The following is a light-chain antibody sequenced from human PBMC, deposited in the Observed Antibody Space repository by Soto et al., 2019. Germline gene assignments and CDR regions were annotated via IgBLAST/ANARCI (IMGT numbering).Light chain of an antibody. CDR2: EVN. CDR1: SSDVGGFNY. CDR3: SSYTSSSTLIL. V-gene: IGLV2-14*01. J-gene: IGLJ2*01. Sequence: QSALTQAASVSGSRGQSITISCTGTSSDVGGFNYVSWYQHHPGKAPKLIIYEVNNRPSGVSNRFSGSKSGNTASLTISGLQAEDEADYYCSSYTSSSTLILFGGGTELTVL.